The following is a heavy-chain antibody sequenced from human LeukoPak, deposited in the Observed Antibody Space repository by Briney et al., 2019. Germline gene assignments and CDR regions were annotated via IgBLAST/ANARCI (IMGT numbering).Heavy chain of an antibody. CDR3: AARNYGDRFNS. V-gene: IGHV3-48*01. CDR2: ISSSSSTI. D-gene: IGHD4-17*01. CDR1: GFTFSSYS. J-gene: IGHJ5*02. Sequence: GGSLRLSCAASGFTFSSYSMNWVRQAPGKGLEWVSYISSSSSTIYYADSVKGRFTISRDNAKNSLYLQMNSLRVEDTAVYYCAARNYGDRFNSWGQGTLVTVSS.